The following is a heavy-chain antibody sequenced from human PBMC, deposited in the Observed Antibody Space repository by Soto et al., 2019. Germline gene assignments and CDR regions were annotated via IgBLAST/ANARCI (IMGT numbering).Heavy chain of an antibody. CDR1: GYTFTGYY. Sequence: GASVKVSCKASGYTFTGYYMHWVRQAPGQGLEWMGWINPNSGGTNYAQKFQGWVTMTRDTSISTAYMELSRLRSDDTAVYYCARAVVVVTAIQALDVWGQGTMFT. J-gene: IGHJ3*01. CDR2: INPNSGGT. V-gene: IGHV1-2*04. D-gene: IGHD2-21*02. CDR3: ARAVVVVTAIQALDV.